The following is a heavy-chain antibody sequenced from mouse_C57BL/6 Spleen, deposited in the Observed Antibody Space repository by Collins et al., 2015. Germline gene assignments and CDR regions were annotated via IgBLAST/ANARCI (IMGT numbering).Heavy chain of an antibody. Sequence: FTSYGINWVKQRPGQGLEWIGYIYIGNGYTEYNEKFKGKATLTSDTSSSTAYMQLSSLTSEDSAIYFCAIYYYGSRRRYFDVWGTGTTITVSS. V-gene: IGHV1-58*01. CDR1: FTSYG. CDR2: IYIGNGYT. J-gene: IGHJ1*03. D-gene: IGHD1-1*01. CDR3: AIYYYGSRRRYFDV.